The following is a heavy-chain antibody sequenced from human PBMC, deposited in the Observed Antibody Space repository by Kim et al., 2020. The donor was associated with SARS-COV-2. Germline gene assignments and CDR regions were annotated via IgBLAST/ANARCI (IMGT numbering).Heavy chain of an antibody. Sequence: YNPSFEGQVTFSADKSTNTAYLQWSSLKASDSATYYCARRAGYSGYDCMDVWGQGTTVTVSS. CDR3: ARRAGYSGYDCMDV. J-gene: IGHJ6*02. V-gene: IGHV5-51*01. D-gene: IGHD5-12*01.